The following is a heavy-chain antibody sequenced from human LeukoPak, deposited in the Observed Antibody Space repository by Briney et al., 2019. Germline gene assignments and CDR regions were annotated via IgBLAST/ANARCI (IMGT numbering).Heavy chain of an antibody. CDR1: GYSISSGYY. J-gene: IGHJ3*02. CDR2: IYHSGST. D-gene: IGHD6-19*01. V-gene: IGHV4-38-2*02. CDR3: ARELRTKPSIAVAGTGNPHQDDAFDI. Sequence: SETLSLTCTVSGYSISSGYYWGWIRQPPGKGLEWIGSIYHSGSTYYNPSLKSRVTISVDTSKNQFSLKLSSVTAADTAVYYCARELRTKPSIAVAGTGNPHQDDAFDIWGQGTMVTVSS.